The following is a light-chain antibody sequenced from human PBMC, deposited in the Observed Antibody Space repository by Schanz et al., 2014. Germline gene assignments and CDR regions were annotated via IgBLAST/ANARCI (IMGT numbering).Light chain of an antibody. J-gene: IGLJ2*01. CDR3: SSYAGSNNLV. V-gene: IGLV2-8*01. CDR2: EVN. Sequence: QSALTQPPSASGSPGQSVTISCTGTSSDVGRYNYVSWYQQHPGKAPKLMIYEVNKRPSGVPDRFSGSKSGNTASLTVSGLQAEDEADYYCSSYAGSNNLVFGGGTKLPVL. CDR1: SSDVGRYNY.